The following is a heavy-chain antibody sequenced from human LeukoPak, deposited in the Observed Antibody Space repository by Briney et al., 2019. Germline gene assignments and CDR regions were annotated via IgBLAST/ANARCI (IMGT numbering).Heavy chain of an antibody. V-gene: IGHV4-34*01. CDR3: ARVGADGSGFLFDY. CDR1: GGSFSGYY. Sequence: SETLSLTCAVYGGSFSGYYWSWIRQPPGKGLEWIGEINHSGSTNYNPSLKSRVTISVDTSRNQFSLKLSSVTAADTAVYYCARVGADGSGFLFDYWGQETLVTVSS. CDR2: INHSGST. D-gene: IGHD3-10*01. J-gene: IGHJ4*02.